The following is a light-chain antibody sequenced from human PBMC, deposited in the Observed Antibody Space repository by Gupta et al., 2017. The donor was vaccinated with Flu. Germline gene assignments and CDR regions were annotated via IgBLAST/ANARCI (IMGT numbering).Light chain of an antibody. Sequence: QAVVTQEPSLTVSPGGTVTLTCGSSTGTVTSGHFPYRFQQKPGQAPRILIYDTGNKHAWTPARFSGSLRGGKAALTLAGAQAEDEDEYSCLLSYREGVVFGGGTKLTVL. CDR1: TGTVTSGHF. CDR3: LLSYREGVV. J-gene: IGLJ2*01. V-gene: IGLV7-46*01. CDR2: DTG.